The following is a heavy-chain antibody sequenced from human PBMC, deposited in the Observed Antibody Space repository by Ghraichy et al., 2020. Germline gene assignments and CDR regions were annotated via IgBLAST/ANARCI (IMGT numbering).Heavy chain of an antibody. CDR3: ARATITDGMDV. CDR1: GGSLSDYS. Sequence: SETLSLTCAVYGGSLSDYSWTWIRKPQGKGLEWIGEVNYSGSTNYNVSLKSQLTISVDTYRKQRFLKLSSVTTADTAVYDCARATITDGMDVWSQGSTVTVS. D-gene: IGHD5-24*01. V-gene: IGHV4-34*01. CDR2: VNYSGST. J-gene: IGHJ6*02.